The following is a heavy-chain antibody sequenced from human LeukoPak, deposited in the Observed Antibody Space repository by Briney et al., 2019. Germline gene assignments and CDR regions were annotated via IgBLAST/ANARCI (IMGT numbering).Heavy chain of an antibody. CDR2: INPNSATT. CDR3: ARGDFGETNTAFDV. Sequence: ASVKVSCKTSGYTFTDYDVHWVRQAPGQGLEWMGWINPNSATTNYAQRLQGRVTFTRDTPLSVAYMELSSLTSEDAAVYFCARGDFGETNTAFDVWGQGTLVAVSS. J-gene: IGHJ3*01. CDR1: GYTFTDYD. V-gene: IGHV1-8*03. D-gene: IGHD4-17*01.